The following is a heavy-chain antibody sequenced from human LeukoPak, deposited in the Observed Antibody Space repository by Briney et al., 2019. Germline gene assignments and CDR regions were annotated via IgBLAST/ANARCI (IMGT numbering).Heavy chain of an antibody. CDR2: ISAKNGNT. CDR3: ARDRQDYCDSSGYFDN. Sequence: ASVKVSCKASGYTVTNYGISWVRQAPGQGLQWMGWISAKNGNTKYAEKFQGRGTMTTDTSTNTAYMELRSLRSDDTAVYYCARDRQDYCDSSGYFDNWGQGTLVTVSS. CDR1: GYTVTNYG. D-gene: IGHD3-22*01. J-gene: IGHJ4*02. V-gene: IGHV1-18*01.